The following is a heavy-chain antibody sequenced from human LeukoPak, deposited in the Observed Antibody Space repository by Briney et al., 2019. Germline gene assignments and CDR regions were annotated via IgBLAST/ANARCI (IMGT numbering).Heavy chain of an antibody. Sequence: PSETLSLTCAVYGGSFSGYYWSWIRQPTGKGLEWIGEINHSGSTNYNPPLKSRLIISVDTSKNQFSLKLGSVTAADTAVYYCATGPAYSSGWYDYWGQGTLVTVSS. V-gene: IGHV4-34*01. J-gene: IGHJ4*02. D-gene: IGHD6-19*01. CDR2: INHSGST. CDR1: GGSFSGYY. CDR3: ATGPAYSSGWYDY.